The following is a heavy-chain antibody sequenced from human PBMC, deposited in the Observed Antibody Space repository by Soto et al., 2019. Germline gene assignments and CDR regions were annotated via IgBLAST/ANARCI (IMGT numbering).Heavy chain of an antibody. Sequence: QVQLVQSGAEVKKPGASVKVSCKASGYTFSSYAMHWVRQAPGQRLGWMGWINAGDGNTKYSQKVQGRVTISRHTSASTAYMEMRTVRSDATALYYCQGEGYGANWCDPWGQGSLV. J-gene: IGHJ5*02. CDR3: QGEGYGANWCDP. D-gene: IGHD6-13*01. CDR2: INAGDGNT. CDR1: GYTFSSYA. V-gene: IGHV1-3*01.